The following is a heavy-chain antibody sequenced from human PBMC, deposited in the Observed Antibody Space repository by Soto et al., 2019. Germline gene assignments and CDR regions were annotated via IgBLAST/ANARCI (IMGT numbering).Heavy chain of an antibody. CDR3: ARALLPTYYDFWSGYYGRDGMDV. CDR1: GYTFSTYY. J-gene: IGHJ6*02. D-gene: IGHD3-3*01. V-gene: IGHV1-46*01. CDR2: INPSGGST. Sequence: ASVKVSCKASGYTFSTYYMHWVRQAPGQGYEWMGIINPSGGSTTYAQKFQGRVTMTRNTSISTAYMELSSLRSEDTAVYYCARALLPTYYDFWSGYYGRDGMDVWGQGTTVTVSS.